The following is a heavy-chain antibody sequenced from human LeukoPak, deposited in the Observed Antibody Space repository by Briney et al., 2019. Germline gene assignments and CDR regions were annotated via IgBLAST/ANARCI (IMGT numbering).Heavy chain of an antibody. V-gene: IGHV1-69*04. J-gene: IGHJ6*02. CDR1: GGTFSSYA. Sequence: GASVKVSCKASGGTFSSYAISWVRQAPGQGLEWMGRIIPILGIANYAQKFQGRVTITADKSTSTAYMELSSLRSEDTAVYYCASEYYDFWSEDPLYYYYGMDVWGQGTTVTVSS. CDR3: ASEYYDFWSEDPLYYYYGMDV. D-gene: IGHD3-3*01. CDR2: IIPILGIA.